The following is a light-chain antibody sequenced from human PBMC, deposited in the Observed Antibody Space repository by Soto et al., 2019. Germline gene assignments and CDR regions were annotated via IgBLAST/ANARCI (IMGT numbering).Light chain of an antibody. CDR1: QSISSW. CDR3: QQYNSHGYT. Sequence: DIQMTQSPSTLSASVGDRVTITCRASQSISSWLAWYPQKPGKAPKLQIYKSSSLESGVPSRFSGSGSGTEFSLTNRSLQTDDFATYYCQQYNSHGYTFGQLTKLEIK. V-gene: IGKV1-5*03. CDR2: KSS. J-gene: IGKJ2*01.